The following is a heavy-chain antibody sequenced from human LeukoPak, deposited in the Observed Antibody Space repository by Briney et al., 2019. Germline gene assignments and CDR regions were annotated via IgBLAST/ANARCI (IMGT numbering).Heavy chain of an antibody. CDR2: IYTAGST. V-gene: IGHV3-66*01. CDR3: ATDYDVLTGYYSDVGY. D-gene: IGHD3-9*01. J-gene: IGHJ4*02. Sequence: GGSLRLSCAASGFTVSNNYMSWVRQAPGKGLEWVSIIYTAGSTYYADSVKGRFTTSRGNSKNTLYLQMNSLRAEDTAVCYCATDYDVLTGYYSDVGYWGQGTLVTVSS. CDR1: GFTVSNNY.